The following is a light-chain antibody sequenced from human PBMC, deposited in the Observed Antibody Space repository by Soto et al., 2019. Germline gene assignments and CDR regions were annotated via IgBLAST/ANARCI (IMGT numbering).Light chain of an antibody. CDR3: QQYGSLSWT. V-gene: IGKV3-20*01. CDR1: QNIRTTY. J-gene: IGKJ1*01. CDR2: RAS. Sequence: EIVITQSPATLSVSPGERASLSCRASQNIRTTYLAWYQQKPGQAPMLLIYRASSRATGIPERYSGGGSGTDFTLTISRLAPEDFELYYCQQYGSLSWTFGQGTKVDIK.